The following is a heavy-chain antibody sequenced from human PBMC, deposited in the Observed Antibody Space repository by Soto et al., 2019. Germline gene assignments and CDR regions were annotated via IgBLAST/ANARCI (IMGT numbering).Heavy chain of an antibody. J-gene: IGHJ4*02. D-gene: IGHD2-21*02. V-gene: IGHV4-39*01. CDR3: ARQRTSVVTKAYFDV. CDR2: IYYSGST. CDR1: GDSISIRSYY. Sequence: SETLSLTCTVTGDSISIRSYYLGWIRQPPGKGLEWIGSIYYSGSTYNNPSLRSRVSMSIDTSKDQFSLKLKSVTAADTALYFCARQRTSVVTKAYFDVWGPGSLVTVSS.